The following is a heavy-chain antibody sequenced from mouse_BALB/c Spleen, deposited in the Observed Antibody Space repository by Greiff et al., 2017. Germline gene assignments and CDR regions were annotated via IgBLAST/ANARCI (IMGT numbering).Heavy chain of an antibody. CDR2: IWAGGST. CDR1: GFSLTSYG. V-gene: IGHV2-9*02. Sequence: VQLQQSGPGLVAPSQSLSITCTVSGFSLTSYGVHWVRQPPGKGLEWLGVIWAGGSTNYNSALMSRLSISKDNSKSQVFLKMNSLQTDDTAMYYCARDRHYYGSSLDYWGQVTTLTVSS. D-gene: IGHD1-1*01. CDR3: ARDRHYYGSSLDY. J-gene: IGHJ2*01.